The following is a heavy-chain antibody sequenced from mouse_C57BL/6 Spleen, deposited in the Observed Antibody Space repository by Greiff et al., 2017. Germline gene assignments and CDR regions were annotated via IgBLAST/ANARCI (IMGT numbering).Heavy chain of an antibody. CDR3: ASDDSDSEDWFAY. V-gene: IGHV1-55*01. J-gene: IGHJ3*01. CDR2: IYPGSGST. Sequence: VQLQQPGAELVKPGASVKMSCKASGYTFTSYWITWVKQRPGQGLEWIGDIYPGSGSTNYNEKFKSKATLTVDTSSSTAYMQLSSLTSEDSAVYYCASDDSDSEDWFAYWGQGTLVTVSA. CDR1: GYTFTSYW. D-gene: IGHD2-13*01.